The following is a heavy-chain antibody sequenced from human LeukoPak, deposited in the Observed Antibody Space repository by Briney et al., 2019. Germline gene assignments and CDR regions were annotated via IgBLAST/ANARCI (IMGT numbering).Heavy chain of an antibody. Sequence: GGSLRLSCAASGFTFSSYSMNWVRQAPGKGLEWVANIKQDGSEKDYVDSVKGRFTISRDNAKNSLYLQMNNLRAEDTAVYYCARYCGGDCYGMDVWGQGTTVTVSS. CDR3: ARYCGGDCYGMDV. CDR1: GFTFSSYS. D-gene: IGHD2-21*01. J-gene: IGHJ6*02. CDR2: IKQDGSEK. V-gene: IGHV3-7*01.